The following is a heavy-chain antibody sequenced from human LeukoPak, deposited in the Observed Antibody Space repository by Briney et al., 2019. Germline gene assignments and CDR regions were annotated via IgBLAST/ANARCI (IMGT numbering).Heavy chain of an antibody. CDR3: ARGKSRYCSSTSCYSAFDI. V-gene: IGHV4-34*01. Sequence: SETLSLTCAVYGGSFSGYYWSWIRQPPGEGLEWIGEINHSGSTNYNPSLKSRVTISVDTSKNQFSLKLSSVTAADTAVYYCARGKSRYCSSTSCYSAFDIWGQGTMVTVSS. D-gene: IGHD2-2*02. CDR1: GGSFSGYY. J-gene: IGHJ3*02. CDR2: INHSGST.